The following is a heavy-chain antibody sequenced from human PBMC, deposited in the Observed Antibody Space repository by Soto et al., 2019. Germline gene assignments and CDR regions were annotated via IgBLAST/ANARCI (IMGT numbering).Heavy chain of an antibody. CDR3: AKDLYSITIGDRFDP. CDR2: ISGSGGST. J-gene: IGHJ5*02. V-gene: IGHV3-23*01. CDR1: GFTFSSYA. D-gene: IGHD3-10*01. Sequence: GGSLRLSCAASGFTFSSYAMSWVRQAPGKGLEWVSAISGSGGSTYYADSVKGRFTISRDNSKNTLYLQMNSLRAEDTAVYYCAKDLYSITIGDRFDPWGQGTLVTVSS.